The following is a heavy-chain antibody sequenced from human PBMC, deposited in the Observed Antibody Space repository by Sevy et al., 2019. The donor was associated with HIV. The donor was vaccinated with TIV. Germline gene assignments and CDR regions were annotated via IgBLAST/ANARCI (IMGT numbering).Heavy chain of an antibody. V-gene: IGHV2-5*01. CDR1: GFSLSTSGVG. CDR3: AHAGQVWNLCDF. CDR2: IYWNDDT. D-gene: IGHD5-18*01. Sequence: SGPTLVNPTQTLTLTCTFSGFSLSTSGVGVGWIRQPPGKALEWLAVIYWNDDTRHNPSLKSSLTVTKDTSKNQVVLRMTNMDPVDTATYYCAHAGQVWNLCDFWGQGTLVTVSS. J-gene: IGHJ4*02.